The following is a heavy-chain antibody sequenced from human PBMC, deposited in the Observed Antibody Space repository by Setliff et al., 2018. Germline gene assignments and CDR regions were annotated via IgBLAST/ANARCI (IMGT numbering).Heavy chain of an antibody. D-gene: IGHD3-10*01. J-gene: IGHJ4*02. CDR3: ASVCYYGSGSYLYYFDS. V-gene: IGHV4-61*05. Sequence: SETLSLTCTVSGGSISSSSYYWGWIRQPPGKGLEWIGYIYYSGSTNYNPSLKNRVTISVDTSKNQFSVKLSSVNAADTAVYYCASVCYYGSGSYLYYFDSWGQGTLVTVSS. CDR1: GGSISSSSYY. CDR2: IYYSGST.